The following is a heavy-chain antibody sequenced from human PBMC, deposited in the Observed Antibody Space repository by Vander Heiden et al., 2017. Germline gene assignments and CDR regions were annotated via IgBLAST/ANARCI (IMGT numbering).Heavy chain of an antibody. CDR3: ARDQGSSWYASVDH. CDR2: IWYDGSNK. Sequence: GESGGGVVQPGRNLRLSCAAAGFTFSSYGMHWVRQAPGKGLEWLAVIWYDGSNKYYADSVKGRFTISRDNSKNTLYLQMNSLRAEDTAVYYCARDQGSSWYASVDHLGQGTLVTVSS. V-gene: IGHV3-33*01. J-gene: IGHJ4*02. CDR1: GFTFSSYG. D-gene: IGHD6-13*01.